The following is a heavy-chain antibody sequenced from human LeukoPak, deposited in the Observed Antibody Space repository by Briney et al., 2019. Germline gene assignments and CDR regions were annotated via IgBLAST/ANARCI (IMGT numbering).Heavy chain of an antibody. V-gene: IGHV3-53*01. Sequence: GGSLRLSCAASGFTVSSNHMGWVRQAPGRGLEGVSVIYSSGATYYADSVTGRFTISRDNSKNTLSLQINSLRAEDTAVYYCARVLSDSRGWYHFDYWGEGALVTVSS. CDR1: GFTVSSNH. CDR2: IYSSGAT. D-gene: IGHD6-19*01. CDR3: ARVLSDSRGWYHFDY. J-gene: IGHJ4*02.